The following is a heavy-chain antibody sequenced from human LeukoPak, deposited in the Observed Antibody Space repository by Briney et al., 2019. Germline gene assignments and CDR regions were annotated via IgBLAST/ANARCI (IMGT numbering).Heavy chain of an antibody. CDR2: IYPGDSDT. D-gene: IGHD3-22*01. J-gene: IGHJ4*02. V-gene: IGHV5-51*01. CDR3: ARCFPYYYDSSGYSFDY. Sequence: GESLKISCKGSGYSFTSYWIGWVRQMPGKGLEWMGIIYPGDSDTRYSPSFQGQVTISADKSISTAYLQWSSLKASDTAMYYCARCFPYYYDSSGYSFDYWGQGTLVTVSS. CDR1: GYSFTSYW.